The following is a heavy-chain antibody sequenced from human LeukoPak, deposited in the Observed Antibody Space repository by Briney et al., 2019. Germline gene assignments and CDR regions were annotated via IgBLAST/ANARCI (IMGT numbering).Heavy chain of an antibody. D-gene: IGHD6-19*01. J-gene: IGHJ4*02. CDR3: ARSLKISSGWFHNFDY. V-gene: IGHV4-39*01. Sequence: TDTLSLTCTVSGGYISSSSTYYWGWIRQPPGKGLEWIRRIYYSGNTYYNPSLKSRVTISVDTSKNQFSLKVTSVSAADTAVYYCARSLKISSGWFHNFDYWGQGTLVTVSS. CDR1: GGYISSSSTYY. CDR2: IYYSGNT.